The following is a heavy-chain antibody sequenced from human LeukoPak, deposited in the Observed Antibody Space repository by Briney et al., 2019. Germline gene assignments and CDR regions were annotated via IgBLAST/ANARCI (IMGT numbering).Heavy chain of an antibody. Sequence: SETLSLTCTVSGGSISGYYWSWVRQPPGKGLEWIGHIYYTGSTNYNPSLRSRLTISLDTSTSQFSLRLSSVTAADTAVYYCARHKPTGSYPLELWGQGTLVTVSS. CDR1: GGSISGYY. CDR3: ARHKPTGSYPLEL. V-gene: IGHV4-59*08. D-gene: IGHD3-10*01. J-gene: IGHJ4*02. CDR2: IYYTGST.